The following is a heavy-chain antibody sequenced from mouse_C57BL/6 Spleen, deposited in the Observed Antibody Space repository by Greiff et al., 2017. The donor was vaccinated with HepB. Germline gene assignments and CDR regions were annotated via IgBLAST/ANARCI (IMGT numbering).Heavy chain of an antibody. CDR3: AGGSSYDWYFDV. Sequence: VQLQQSGPGMVKPSQSLSLTCTVTGYSITSGYDWHWIRHFPGNKLEWMGYISYSGSTNYNPSLKSRISITHDTSKNHFFLKLNSVTTEDTATYYCAGGSSYDWYFDVWGTGTTVTVSS. V-gene: IGHV3-1*01. D-gene: IGHD1-1*01. CDR1: GYSITSGYD. J-gene: IGHJ1*03. CDR2: ISYSGST.